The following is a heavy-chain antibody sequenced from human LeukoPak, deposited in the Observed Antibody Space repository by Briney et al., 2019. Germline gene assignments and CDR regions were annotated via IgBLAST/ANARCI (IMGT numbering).Heavy chain of an antibody. V-gene: IGHV3-43*01. CDR2: ISWDGGRT. D-gene: IGHD6-13*01. J-gene: IGHJ4*02. CDR3: AKQGKAAAAWPVDY. CDR1: GFTFDDYT. Sequence: GGSLRLSCAASGFTFDDYTMHWVRQAPGKGLEWVSLISWDGGRTYYADSVKGRFTISRDNSKNTLYLQMNSLRAEDTAVYYCAKQGKAAAAWPVDYWGQGTLVTVSS.